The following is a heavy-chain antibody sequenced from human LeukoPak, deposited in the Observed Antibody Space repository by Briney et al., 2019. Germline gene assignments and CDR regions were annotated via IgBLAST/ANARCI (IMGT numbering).Heavy chain of an antibody. CDR2: ISGSGGST. J-gene: IGHJ4*02. D-gene: IGHD1-26*01. Sequence: GGSLRLSCAASGFTFSNAWMSWVRQAPGKGLEWVSAISGSGGSTYYADSVKGRFTISRDNSKNTLYLQMNSLRAEDTAVYYCAKDQEWELLHSFDYWGQGTLVTVSS. V-gene: IGHV3-23*01. CDR3: AKDQEWELLHSFDY. CDR1: GFTFSNAW.